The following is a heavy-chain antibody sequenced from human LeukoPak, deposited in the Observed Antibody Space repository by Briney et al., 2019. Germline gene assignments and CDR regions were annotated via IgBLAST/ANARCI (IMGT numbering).Heavy chain of an antibody. J-gene: IGHJ4*02. CDR3: ARGLHFRLYDSSDFYPY. CDR2: IYTSGST. V-gene: IGHV4-61*02. Sequence: SETLSLTCTVSGGSISSGSYYWSWIRQPAGKGLEWIGRIYTSGSTNYNPSLKSRVTISVDTSKNQFSLKLSSVTAADTAVYYCARGLHFRLYDSSDFYPYWGRGTLVTVSS. CDR1: GGSISSGSYY. D-gene: IGHD3-22*01.